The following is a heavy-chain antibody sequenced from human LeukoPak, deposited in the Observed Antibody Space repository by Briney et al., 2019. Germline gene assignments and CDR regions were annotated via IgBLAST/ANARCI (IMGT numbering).Heavy chain of an antibody. D-gene: IGHD3-22*01. V-gene: IGHV4-34*01. J-gene: IGHJ1*01. CDR2: INHSGST. CDR3: ARGVGYYYDSSGYYSEYFQH. Sequence: SETLSLTCAVYGGSFSGYYWSWIRQPPGKGLEWIGEINHSGSTNYNPSLKSRVTISVDTSKNQFSLKLSSVTAADTAVYYCARGVGYYYDSSGYYSEYFQHWGQGTLVTVSP. CDR1: GGSFSGYY.